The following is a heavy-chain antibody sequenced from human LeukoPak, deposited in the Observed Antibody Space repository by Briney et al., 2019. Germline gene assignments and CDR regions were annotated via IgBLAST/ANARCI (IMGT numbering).Heavy chain of an antibody. CDR2: YSGGST. V-gene: IGHV3-66*01. CDR1: GFTVGSNY. Sequence: GSLRLSWAASGFTVGSNYMSWVRQAPGKGLGGGSVYSGGSTYYADSVKGRFTISRDNSKNTLYLQMNSLRAEDTAVYYCAKVRLGYCSGGSCSRGGTPMDVWGKGTTVTISS. D-gene: IGHD2-15*01. J-gene: IGHJ6*03. CDR3: AKVRLGYCSGGSCSRGGTPMDV.